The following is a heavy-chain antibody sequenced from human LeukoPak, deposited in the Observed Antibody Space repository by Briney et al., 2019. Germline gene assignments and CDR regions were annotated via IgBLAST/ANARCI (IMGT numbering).Heavy chain of an antibody. Sequence: GGSLRLSCTASGFTFSSYAMTWVRQAPGKGLEWVSAISGSGGSTYYADSVKGRFTISRDNSKNTLYLQMNSLRAGDTAVYYCAKGPNCSTTSCYTVGLIDYWGQGTLVTVSS. CDR3: AKGPNCSTTSCYTVGLIDY. CDR1: GFTFSSYA. D-gene: IGHD2-2*02. J-gene: IGHJ4*02. CDR2: ISGSGGST. V-gene: IGHV3-23*01.